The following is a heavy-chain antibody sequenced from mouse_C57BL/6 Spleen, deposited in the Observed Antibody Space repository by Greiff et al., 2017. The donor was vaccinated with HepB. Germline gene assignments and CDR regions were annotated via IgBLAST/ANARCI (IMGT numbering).Heavy chain of an antibody. V-gene: IGHV1-15*01. D-gene: IGHD1-1*01. J-gene: IGHJ2*01. CDR1: GYTFTDYE. CDR2: IDPETGGT. Sequence: VKLQESGAELVRPGASVTLSCKASGYTFTDYEMHWVKQTPVHGLEWIGAIDPETGGTAYNQKFKGKAILTADKSSSTAYMELRSLTSEDSAVYYCTRITTVHYFDYWGQGTTLTVSS. CDR3: TRITTVHYFDY.